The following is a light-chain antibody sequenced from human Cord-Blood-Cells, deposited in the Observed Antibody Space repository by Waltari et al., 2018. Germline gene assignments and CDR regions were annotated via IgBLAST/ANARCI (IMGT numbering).Light chain of an antibody. CDR2: EGS. V-gene: IGLV2-23*01. J-gene: IGLJ3*02. Sequence: QSALTQPASVSGSPGQSITISCTGTSRDVGSYNRVSWYQQPPGKAPKLMIYEGSKRPSGVSNRFSGSKSGNTASLTISGLQAEDEADYYCCSYAGSSTWVFGGGTKLTVL. CDR1: SRDVGSYNR. CDR3: CSYAGSSTWV.